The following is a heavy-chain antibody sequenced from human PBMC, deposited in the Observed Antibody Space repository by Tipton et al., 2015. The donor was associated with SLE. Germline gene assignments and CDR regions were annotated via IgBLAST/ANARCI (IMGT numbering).Heavy chain of an antibody. CDR3: ASPAYYDFWSDSDAFYI. Sequence: GLVKPSETLSLTCAVYGGSFSGYYWSWIRQPPGKGLEWIGEINHRGSTNYNPSLKSRVNISADTSKNQFSLKLSSVTAADTAVYYCASPAYYDFWSDSDAFYIRGQGTMVTVP. CDR1: GGSFSGYY. V-gene: IGHV4-34*01. CDR2: INHRGST. J-gene: IGHJ3*02. D-gene: IGHD3-3*01.